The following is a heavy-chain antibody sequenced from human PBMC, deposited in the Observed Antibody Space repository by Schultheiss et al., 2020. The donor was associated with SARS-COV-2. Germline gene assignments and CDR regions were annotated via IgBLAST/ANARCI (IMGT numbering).Heavy chain of an antibody. CDR1: GDSISSYY. CDR2: IYYSGST. V-gene: IGHV4-59*01. Sequence: SETLSLTCTVSGDSISSYYWSWIRQPPGKGLEWIGYIYYSGSTNYNPSLKSRVTISLDTSKNQFSLKLSSVTAADTAVYYCAGSKTNSGYDPLDYWGQGTLVTVSS. J-gene: IGHJ4*02. CDR3: AGSKTNSGYDPLDY. D-gene: IGHD5-12*01.